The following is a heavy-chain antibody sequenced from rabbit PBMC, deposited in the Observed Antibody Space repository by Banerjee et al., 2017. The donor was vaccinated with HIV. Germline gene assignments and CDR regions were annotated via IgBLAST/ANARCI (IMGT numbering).Heavy chain of an antibody. Sequence: QQQLEESGGGLVKPGGTLTLTCKASGIDFSSYYRMCWVRQAPGRGLELIACIYVGSGGSTYCASWAQGRFTISKTSSTTVTLQMTSLTAADTATYFCARDGYISVGYWFDLWGPGTLVTVS. V-gene: IGHV1S45*01. CDR1: GIDFSSYYR. CDR2: IYVGSGGST. J-gene: IGHJ4*01. CDR3: ARDGYISVGYWFDL. D-gene: IGHD1-1*01.